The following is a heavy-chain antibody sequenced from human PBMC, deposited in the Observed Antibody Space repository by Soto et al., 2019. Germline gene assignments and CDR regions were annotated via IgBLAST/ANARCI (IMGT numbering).Heavy chain of an antibody. CDR3: FGGQYYFDY. V-gene: IGHV3-30*03. CDR1: GFLLTTYG. Sequence: QVQLVESGGGVVKPGRSLRLSCAASGFLLTTYGIHWVREGPGKGLEWVAVISYDGSNKYYADSVKGRFTISRDNSKNTLYLQMNSLRPEDTALYYCFGGQYYFDYRGQGTLVTVSS. D-gene: IGHD3-10*01. CDR2: ISYDGSNK. J-gene: IGHJ4*02.